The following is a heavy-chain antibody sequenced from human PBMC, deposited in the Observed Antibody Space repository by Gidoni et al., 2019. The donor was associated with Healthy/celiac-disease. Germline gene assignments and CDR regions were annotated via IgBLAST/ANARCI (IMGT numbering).Heavy chain of an antibody. CDR3: ARYQQHPVQWSNY. CDR1: GFNCSDYY. V-gene: IGHV3-11*01. Sequence: QVQLVESGGGWVKPGGSLRRSGAAAGFNCSDYYMSWIRQAPGKGLGWVSYISSSGSTIYYADSVKGRFTISRDNAKNSLYLQMNSLRAADTAVYYCARYQQHPVQWSNYWGQGTLVTVSS. J-gene: IGHJ4*02. D-gene: IGHD6-13*01. CDR2: ISSSGSTI.